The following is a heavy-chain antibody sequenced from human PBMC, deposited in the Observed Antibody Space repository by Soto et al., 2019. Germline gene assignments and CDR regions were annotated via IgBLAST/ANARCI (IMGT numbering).Heavy chain of an antibody. Sequence: SETLSLTCAVSGGSISSGGYSWSWVRQPPGKGLEWIGYIYHSGNTYYNPSLKSRVTISVGRSKNQFSLKLSSVTAADTAVYYCARCCYYDSSGYYYPNWFDPWGQGTLVTVSS. CDR2: IYHSGNT. CDR3: ARCCYYDSSGYYYPNWFDP. V-gene: IGHV4-30-2*01. D-gene: IGHD3-22*01. J-gene: IGHJ5*02. CDR1: GGSISSGGYS.